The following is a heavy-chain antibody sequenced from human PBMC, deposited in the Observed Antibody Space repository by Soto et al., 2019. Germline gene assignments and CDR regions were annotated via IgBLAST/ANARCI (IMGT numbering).Heavy chain of an antibody. CDR3: AKGGGFDY. Sequence: PGGSLRLSCVVSGFTFSSYGMQWVRQAPGKGLQWVAILTSDGSYKSYADSVKGRLTISRDNSKNTVYLQMDSLRADDTAVYYSAKGGGFDYWGQGTLVTVSS. V-gene: IGHV3-30*18. CDR1: GFTFSSYG. J-gene: IGHJ4*01. CDR2: LTSDGSYK. D-gene: IGHD2-15*01.